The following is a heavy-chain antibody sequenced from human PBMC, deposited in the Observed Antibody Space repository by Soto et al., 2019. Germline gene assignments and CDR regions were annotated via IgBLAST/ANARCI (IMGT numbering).Heavy chain of an antibody. V-gene: IGHV1-69*06. J-gene: IGHJ4*02. Sequence: YSVQPSCTASGGTFSSYAISWVRQAPGQGLEWMGGIIPIFGTANYAQKFQGRVTITADKSTSTAYMELSSLRSEDTAVYYCAXDXXXXXXXXXXYXFGLDYWGQGTMVTVSS. CDR3: AXDXXXXXXXXXXYXFGLDY. CDR2: IIPIFGTA. D-gene: IGHD3-10*01. CDR1: GGTFSSYA.